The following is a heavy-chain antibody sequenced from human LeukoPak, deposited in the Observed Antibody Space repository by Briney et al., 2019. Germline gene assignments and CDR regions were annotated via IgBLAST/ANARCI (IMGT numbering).Heavy chain of an antibody. J-gene: IGHJ6*03. CDR3: ARGTLRRVTIFGVVPYYYYMDV. D-gene: IGHD3-3*01. CDR2: IIPIFGTA. Sequence: SVKVSCKASGGTFSSYAISWVRQAPGQGLEWMGGIIPIFGTANYAQKFQGRVTITRNTSISTAYMELSSLRSEDTAVYYCARGTLRRVTIFGVVPYYYYMDVWGKGTTVTVSS. CDR1: GGTFSSYA. V-gene: IGHV1-69*05.